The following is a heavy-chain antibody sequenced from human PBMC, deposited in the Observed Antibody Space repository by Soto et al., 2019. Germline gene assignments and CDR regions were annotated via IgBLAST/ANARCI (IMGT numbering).Heavy chain of an antibody. Sequence: QVQLVESGGGVVQPGWSLRLSCAASGFTFSDYGMHWVRQAPGEGLQWVAVIWFDGSNEHYADSVKGRFTISRDNSKNTLYLQMYSLRAGDTAVHYCARGSLYCSSTSCSYGMDVWGQGTTVTVSS. V-gene: IGHV3-33*01. D-gene: IGHD2-15*01. CDR1: GFTFSDYG. CDR2: IWFDGSNE. CDR3: ARGSLYCSSTSCSYGMDV. J-gene: IGHJ6*02.